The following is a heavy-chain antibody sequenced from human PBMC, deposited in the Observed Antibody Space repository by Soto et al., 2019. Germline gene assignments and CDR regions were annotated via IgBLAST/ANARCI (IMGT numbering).Heavy chain of an antibody. CDR3: ARVSYYYGSGSSSDY. CDR1: GGSISSGDYY. V-gene: IGHV4-30-4*01. CDR2: IFYSGST. D-gene: IGHD3-10*01. J-gene: IGHJ4*02. Sequence: QVQLQESGPGLVKPSQTLSLTCTVSGGSISSGDYYWNWIRQPPGKGLEWIGYIFYSGSTYYNPSLKSRITISVDTSKNQSSLKLSSVTAADTAVYYCARVSYYYGSGSSSDYWGQGTLVTVSS.